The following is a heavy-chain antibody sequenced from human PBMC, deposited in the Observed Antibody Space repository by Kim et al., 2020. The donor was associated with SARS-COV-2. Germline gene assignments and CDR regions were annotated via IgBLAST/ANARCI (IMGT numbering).Heavy chain of an antibody. D-gene: IGHD5-12*01. V-gene: IGHV4-59*13. J-gene: IGHJ3*02. CDR2: IYYSGST. CDR1: GGSISSYY. CDR3: ARENMDIVATNGFDI. Sequence: SETLSLTCTVSGGSISSYYWSWIRQPPGKGLEWMGFIYYSGSTNYNPSLKSRVTISVDTSKNQYSLKLSPVTAADTAVYYCARENMDIVATNGFDIWGQGKMVTVSS.